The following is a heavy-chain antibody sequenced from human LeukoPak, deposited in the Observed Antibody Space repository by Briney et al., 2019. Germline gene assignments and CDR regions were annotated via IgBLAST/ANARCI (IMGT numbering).Heavy chain of an antibody. CDR3: ARQQGIQYLNFDY. V-gene: IGHV1-46*01. CDR2: INLIAGLT. D-gene: IGHD2-2*02. Sequence: ASVKVYCKASGYTFTDYYIHWLRPAPGEGPVWMGMINLIAGLTHFAPKFQGRVTMTRDTSTSTAYMDLTSMGSEDTAVYYCARQQGIQYLNFDYWGQGALVAVSS. CDR1: GYTFTDYY. J-gene: IGHJ4*02.